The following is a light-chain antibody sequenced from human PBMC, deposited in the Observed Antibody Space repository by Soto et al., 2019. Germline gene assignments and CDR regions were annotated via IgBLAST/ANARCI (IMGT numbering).Light chain of an antibody. J-gene: IGLJ3*02. V-gene: IGLV2-14*01. CDR3: RSYTSANTRV. Sequence: QSALTQPASVSASPGQSITISCTGTSSDVGGYKFVSWYQHHPGKARKLMIYEVNNRRSGVSNRFSGSKSGNTASLTISGLQPEDEADYYCRSYTSANTRVFGGGTKLTVL. CDR1: SSDVGGYKF. CDR2: EVN.